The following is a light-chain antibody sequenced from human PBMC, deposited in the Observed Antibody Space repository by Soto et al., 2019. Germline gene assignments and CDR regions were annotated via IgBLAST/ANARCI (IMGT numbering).Light chain of an antibody. V-gene: IGKV1-9*01. CDR1: QDISSY. J-gene: IGKJ1*01. CDR3: QHYNSYSEA. CDR2: AAS. Sequence: HFTQSPSSLSASLGDRGTITFRASQDISSYLAWYQQEPGKAPKLLIYAASTLKSGVPSRFSGSGSGTEFTLTISSLQPDDFATYYCQHYNSYSEAFGQGTKVDIK.